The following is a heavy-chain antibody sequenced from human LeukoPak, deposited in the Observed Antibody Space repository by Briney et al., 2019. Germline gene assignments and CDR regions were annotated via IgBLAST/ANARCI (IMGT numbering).Heavy chain of an antibody. J-gene: IGHJ6*02. V-gene: IGHV3-48*02. CDR1: GFSFSDAW. CDR3: VRIRDSGAYYFYYGMDV. D-gene: IGHD1-26*01. Sequence: GSLRLSCAASGFSFSDAWMNWVRQAPGKGLEWLSYISRTSSTILYADSVKGRFTISRDQAKNSVFLQMNSLRDEDTAVYYCVRIRDSGAYYFYYGMDVWGQGTTVTVSS. CDR2: ISRTSSTI.